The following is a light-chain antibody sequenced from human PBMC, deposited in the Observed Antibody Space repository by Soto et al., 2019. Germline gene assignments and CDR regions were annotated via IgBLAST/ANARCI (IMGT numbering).Light chain of an antibody. Sequence: EIVMTQSPATLSVSPGERASLSCRASQSVSGNLAWYQQKPGQAPRLLMYGASTRATGISARFSGSGSGTEFTLTISSLQSEDFAVYYCQQYNNWPPTFDQGTKVEIK. J-gene: IGKJ1*01. CDR3: QQYNNWPPT. V-gene: IGKV3D-15*01. CDR1: QSVSGN. CDR2: GAS.